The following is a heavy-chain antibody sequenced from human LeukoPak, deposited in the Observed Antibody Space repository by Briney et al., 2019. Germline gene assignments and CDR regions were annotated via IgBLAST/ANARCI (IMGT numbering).Heavy chain of an antibody. J-gene: IGHJ1*01. Sequence: ASVKVSCKASGYTFTGYYMHWVRQAPGQGLEWMGRINPNSGGTNYAQKFQGRVTMTRDTSISTAYMELSRLRSDDTAVYYCARGDYDFWSGRKYFQHWGQGTLVTVSS. D-gene: IGHD3-3*01. CDR2: INPNSGGT. CDR1: GYTFTGYY. V-gene: IGHV1-2*06. CDR3: ARGDYDFWSGRKYFQH.